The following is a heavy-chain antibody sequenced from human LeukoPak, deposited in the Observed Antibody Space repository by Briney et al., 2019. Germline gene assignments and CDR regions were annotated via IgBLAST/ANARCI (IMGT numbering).Heavy chain of an antibody. J-gene: IGHJ4*02. CDR3: AKALVTTLAGTCCFES. V-gene: IGHV3-30*02. Sequence: GGSLRLSCEASGFTFSRYGMNWVRRAPGKGLEWVGFIRFDESRKFYADSVKGRFILSRDNSKNTLYLQMYSLRPEDTAVYYCAKALVTTLAGTCCFESWGQGTVGTVSP. CDR1: GFTFSRYG. CDR2: IRFDESRK. D-gene: IGHD6-19*01.